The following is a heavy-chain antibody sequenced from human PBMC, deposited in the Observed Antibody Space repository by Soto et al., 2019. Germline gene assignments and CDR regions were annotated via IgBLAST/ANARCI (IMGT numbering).Heavy chain of an antibody. CDR1: GFIFSSYA. D-gene: IGHD6-19*01. V-gene: IGHV3-23*01. CDR3: AKDPTPRTIAVAGTDAFDI. J-gene: IGHJ3*02. CDR2: ISGSGGST. Sequence: GGSLRLSCAASGFIFSSYAMSWVRQAPGKGLEWVSAISGSGGSTYYADSVKGRFTISRDNSKNTLYLQMNSLRAEDTAVYYCAKDPTPRTIAVAGTDAFDIWGQGTMVTVSS.